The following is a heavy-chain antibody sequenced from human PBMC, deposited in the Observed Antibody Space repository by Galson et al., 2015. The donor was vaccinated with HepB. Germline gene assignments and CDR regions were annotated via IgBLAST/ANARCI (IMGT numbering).Heavy chain of an antibody. CDR2: VYYSGSA. Sequence: SETLSLTCSVSGVSISSRDYFWGWIRQPPGKGLEWVVTVYYSGSAYYNPSLKSRVSISVDTSKNQFSLRLNSVTAADTAVYYCARLGGLHYDSWSGYPPDWFDPWGQGTLVTVSS. V-gene: IGHV4-39*01. D-gene: IGHD3-3*01. J-gene: IGHJ5*02. CDR3: ARLGGLHYDSWSGYPPDWFDP. CDR1: GVSISSRDYF.